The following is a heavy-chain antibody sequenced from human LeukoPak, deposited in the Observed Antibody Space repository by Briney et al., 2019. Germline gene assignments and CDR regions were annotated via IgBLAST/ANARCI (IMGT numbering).Heavy chain of an antibody. CDR2: ISYDGSNK. D-gene: IGHD3-22*01. Sequence: GRSLRLSCAASGFTFSSYAMHWVRQAPGKGLEWVAVISYDGSNKYYADSVKGRFTISRDNSKNTLYLQMNSLRAEDTAVYYCAKDRYDSSGLLAYWGQGTLVTVSS. J-gene: IGHJ4*02. CDR1: GFTFSSYA. V-gene: IGHV3-30-3*01. CDR3: AKDRYDSSGLLAY.